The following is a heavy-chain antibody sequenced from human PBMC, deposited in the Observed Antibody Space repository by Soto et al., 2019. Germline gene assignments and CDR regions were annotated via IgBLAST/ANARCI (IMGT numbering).Heavy chain of an antibody. Sequence: GGSWRLSCAASGFTFINYAMTWVRQAPGEGLEWVSTISGNGANTHYADSVKGRFSISRDNSKNTLYIQMNSLRADDTAVYYCAKDYGSSRYFFDYWGQGALVTVSS. CDR1: GFTFINYA. CDR3: AKDYGSSRYFFDY. J-gene: IGHJ4*02. D-gene: IGHD6-19*01. V-gene: IGHV3-23*01. CDR2: ISGNGANT.